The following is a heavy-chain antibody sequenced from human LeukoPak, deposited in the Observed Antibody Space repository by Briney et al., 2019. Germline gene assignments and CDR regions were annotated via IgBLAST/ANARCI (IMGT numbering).Heavy chain of an antibody. V-gene: IGHV3-48*01. Sequence: GGSLRLSCAASGFTFSRHSMNWVRQAPGKGLEWVSYISGSSGTIYYADSVKGRFTISRDNSKNTLYLQMNSLRAEDTAVYYCAKGDCSSTSCYWVAFDIWGQGTMVTVSS. J-gene: IGHJ3*02. CDR1: GFTFSRHS. D-gene: IGHD2-2*01. CDR3: AKGDCSSTSCYWVAFDI. CDR2: ISGSSGTI.